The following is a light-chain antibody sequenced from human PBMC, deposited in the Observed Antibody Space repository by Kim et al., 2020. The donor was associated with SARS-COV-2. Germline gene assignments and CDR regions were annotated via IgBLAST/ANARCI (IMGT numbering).Light chain of an antibody. CDR3: QQTYSASRT. CDR1: QDISRY. CDR2: SAS. Sequence: DIQMTQSPSSLSAFVVDRVTITCRASQDISRYLNWYQQKPGKAPKLLIYSASSLQSGVPSRFTGSGSETDFTLTISSLQPEDFATYYWQQTYSASRTVGQGTKVDIK. V-gene: IGKV1-39*01. J-gene: IGKJ1*01.